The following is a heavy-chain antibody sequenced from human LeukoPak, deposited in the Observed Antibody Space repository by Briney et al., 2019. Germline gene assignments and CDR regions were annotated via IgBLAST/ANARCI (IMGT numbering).Heavy chain of an antibody. Sequence: WRTLRLSSADSASTPSSSATRRAPQAPATGLESLPAISGSGGSTYYADSVTGRFTISRDNSKNPLYLQMNSLRAEDTAVYYCAKVSVAARPVDYWGQGTLVTVSS. CDR3: AKVSVAARPVDY. CDR1: ASTPSSSA. V-gene: IGHV3-23*01. D-gene: IGHD6-6*01. J-gene: IGHJ4*02. CDR2: ISGSGGST.